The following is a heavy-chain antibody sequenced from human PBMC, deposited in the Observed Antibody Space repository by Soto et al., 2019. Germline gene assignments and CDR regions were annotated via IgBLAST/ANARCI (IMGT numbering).Heavy chain of an antibody. CDR2: IIPIFGTA. CDR1: GGTFSSYA. Sequence: ASVKVSCKASGGTFSSYAISWVRQAPGQGLEWMGGIIPIFGTANYAQKFQGRVTMTTDTSTSTAYMELRSLRSDDTAVYYCARRQWLVRPFDYWGQGTLVTVSS. V-gene: IGHV1-69*05. D-gene: IGHD6-19*01. CDR3: ARRQWLVRPFDY. J-gene: IGHJ4*02.